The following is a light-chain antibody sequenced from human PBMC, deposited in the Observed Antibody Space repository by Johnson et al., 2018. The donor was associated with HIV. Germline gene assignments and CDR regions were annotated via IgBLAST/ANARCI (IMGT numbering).Light chain of an antibody. Sequence: QSVLTQPPSVSAAPGQTVTISCSGSSSNIGRHYVSWYQQLPGTAPKLLIYDNDSRPSGIPDRFSGSKSGTSVTLRITGLQTGDEADYYCGTWDSRLGNYVFGTGTKITVL. CDR2: DND. CDR1: SSNIGRHY. J-gene: IGLJ1*01. CDR3: GTWDSRLGNYV. V-gene: IGLV1-51*01.